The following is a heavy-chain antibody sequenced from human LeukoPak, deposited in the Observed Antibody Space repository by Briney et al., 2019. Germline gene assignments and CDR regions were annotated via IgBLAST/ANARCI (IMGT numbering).Heavy chain of an antibody. CDR3: ARDGYNLSVSLYYYYYYYMDV. V-gene: IGHV1-18*04. J-gene: IGHJ6*03. D-gene: IGHD5-24*01. Sequence: ASVKVSCKASGYTFTSYYLHWVRQAPGQGLEWMGWISAYNGNTNYAQKLQGRVTMTTDTSTSTAYMELRSLRSDDTAVYYCARDGYNLSVSLYYYYYYYMDVWGKGTTVTISS. CDR2: ISAYNGNT. CDR1: GYTFTSYY.